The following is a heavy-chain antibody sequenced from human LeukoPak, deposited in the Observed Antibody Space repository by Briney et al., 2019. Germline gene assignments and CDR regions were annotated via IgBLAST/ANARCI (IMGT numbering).Heavy chain of an antibody. CDR3: ARDTPNYDSSGYRSDAFDI. D-gene: IGHD3-22*01. J-gene: IGHJ3*02. CDR1: GYTFTSYG. V-gene: IGHV1-18*01. CDR2: ISAYNGNT. Sequence: ASVKVSCKASGYTFTSYGISWVRRAPGQGLEWMGWISAYNGNTNYAQKLQGRVTMTTDTSTSTAYMELRSLRSDDTAVYYCARDTPNYDSSGYRSDAFDIWGQGTMVTVSS.